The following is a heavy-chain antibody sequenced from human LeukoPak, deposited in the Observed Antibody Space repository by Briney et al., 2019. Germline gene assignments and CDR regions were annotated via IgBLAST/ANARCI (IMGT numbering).Heavy chain of an antibody. Sequence: GGSLRLSCAASGFMFSSSGMHWVRQAPGKGLVWVSRINPDDGSTSYADSVKGRFTISRDNAKSTLYLQMNSLRAEDTAVYYCLTIVETDLDAFDIWGQGTKVTVSS. J-gene: IGHJ3*02. CDR3: LTIVETDLDAFDI. V-gene: IGHV3-74*01. D-gene: IGHD2-21*01. CDR2: INPDDGST. CDR1: GFMFSSSG.